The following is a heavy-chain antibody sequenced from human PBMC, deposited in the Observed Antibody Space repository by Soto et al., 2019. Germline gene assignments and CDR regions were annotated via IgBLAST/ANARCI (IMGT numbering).Heavy chain of an antibody. CDR3: ARLLITIVRGVIPSDGWFDP. D-gene: IGHD3-10*01. J-gene: IGHJ5*02. Sequence: GESLKISCKGSGYSFITYWIGWVRQMPGKGLEWMARIYPADSETRYSPSFQGHVTISADKSISTAYLQWSSLKASDTAIYYCARLLITIVRGVIPSDGWFDPWGQGTLVTVSS. V-gene: IGHV5-51*01. CDR1: GYSFITYW. CDR2: IYPADSET.